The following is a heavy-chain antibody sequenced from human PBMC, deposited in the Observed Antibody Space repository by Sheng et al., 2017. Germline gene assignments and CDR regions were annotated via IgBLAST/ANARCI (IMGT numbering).Heavy chain of an antibody. J-gene: IGHJ4*02. V-gene: IGHV3-30*02. CDR1: GFTFSSYG. CDR2: IRYDGSNK. D-gene: IGHD2-15*01. CDR3: AKDLLVRCSGGSCYSGDY. Sequence: QVQLVESGGGVVQPGGSLRLSCAASGFTFSSYGMHWVRQAPGKGLEWVAFIRYDGSNKYYADSVKGRFTISRDNSKNTLYLQMNSLRAEDTAVYYCAKDLLVRCSGGSCYSGDYWGQGTLVTVSS.